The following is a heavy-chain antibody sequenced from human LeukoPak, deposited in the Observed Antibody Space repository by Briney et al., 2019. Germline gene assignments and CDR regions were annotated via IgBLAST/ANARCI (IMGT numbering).Heavy chain of an antibody. D-gene: IGHD3-22*01. J-gene: IGHJ4*02. CDR1: GFTFSSYA. CDR3: AKVPMIVVVMIDY. Sequence: PGGSLRLSCAASGFTFSSYAMSWVRQAPGKGLEWVSTISGSGGSAYYADPVKGRFTISRDNSKNTVYLQMNSLRTEDTAVYYCAKVPMIVVVMIDYWGQGTLVTVSS. CDR2: ISGSGGSA. V-gene: IGHV3-23*01.